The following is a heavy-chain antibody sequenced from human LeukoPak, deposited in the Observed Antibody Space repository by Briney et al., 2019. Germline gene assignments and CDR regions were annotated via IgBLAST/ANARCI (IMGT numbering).Heavy chain of an antibody. Sequence: GSLRLSCAASGFTFSSYAMSWVRQAPGKGLEWVSGISGSGRSTYYAASVKGRFSISRDNSKNTMFLQMNSLRAEDTAVYYCAKDPRSMIQAFDIWGQGTMVTVSS. V-gene: IGHV3-23*01. D-gene: IGHD3-22*01. CDR1: GFTFSSYA. J-gene: IGHJ3*02. CDR2: ISGSGRST. CDR3: AKDPRSMIQAFDI.